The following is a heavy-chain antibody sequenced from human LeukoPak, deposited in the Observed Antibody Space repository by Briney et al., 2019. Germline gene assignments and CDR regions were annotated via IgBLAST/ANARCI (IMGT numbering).Heavy chain of an antibody. J-gene: IGHJ4*02. CDR1: GYTFTGYY. D-gene: IGHD6-6*01. V-gene: IGHV1-2*02. CDR3: ARTQYSSSSDFDY. CDR2: INPNSGGT. Sequence: AASVKVSCKASGYTFTGYYMHWVRQAPGQGLEWMGWINPNSGGTNYAQKFQGRVTMTRDTSISTAYMELTGLRSDDTAVYYCARTQYSSSSDFDYWGQGTLVTVSS.